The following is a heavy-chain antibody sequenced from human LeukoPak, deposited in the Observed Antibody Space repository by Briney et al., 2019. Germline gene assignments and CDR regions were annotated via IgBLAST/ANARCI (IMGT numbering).Heavy chain of an antibody. Sequence: SETLSLTCTVSGGSISSSSYYWGWIRQPPGKGLEWIGSLYYSGSTYYNPSLKSRVTISVDTSKTQFSLKLSSVTAADTAVYYCASRGYSYGLDYWGQGTLVTVSS. CDR2: LYYSGST. J-gene: IGHJ4*02. V-gene: IGHV4-39*01. CDR1: GGSISSSSYY. D-gene: IGHD5-18*01. CDR3: ASRGYSYGLDY.